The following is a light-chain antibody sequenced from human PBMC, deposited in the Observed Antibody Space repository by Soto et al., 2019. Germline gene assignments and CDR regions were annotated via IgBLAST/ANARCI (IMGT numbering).Light chain of an antibody. J-gene: IGKJ1*01. CDR1: ESISRW. CDR3: LQYNSYSWS. V-gene: IGKV1-5*03. Sequence: DIQMTQSPSTLSASVGDRVTISCRASESISRWVAWYQQKPGKAPQLLICNASDLQSGVPARFSGSGSGTEFTLTISSLQPDDFPTYYCLQYNSYSWSFGQGAKVDI. CDR2: NAS.